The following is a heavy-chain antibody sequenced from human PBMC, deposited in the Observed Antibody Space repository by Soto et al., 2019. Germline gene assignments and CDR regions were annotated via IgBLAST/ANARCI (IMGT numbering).Heavy chain of an antibody. J-gene: IGHJ4*02. D-gene: IGHD6-6*01. CDR1: GFTFSSYA. CDR3: AREGYSSSSGYFDY. Sequence: QVQLVESGGGVVQPGRSLRLSCAASGFTFSSYAMHWVRQAPGKGLEWVAVISYDGSNKYYADSVKGRFTISRDNSKNTLYRQMNSLRAEDTAVYYCAREGYSSSSGYFDYWGQGTLVTVSS. CDR2: ISYDGSNK. V-gene: IGHV3-30-3*01.